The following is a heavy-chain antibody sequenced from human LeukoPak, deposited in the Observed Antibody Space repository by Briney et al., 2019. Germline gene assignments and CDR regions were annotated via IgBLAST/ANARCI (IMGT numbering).Heavy chain of an antibody. J-gene: IGHJ6*04. Sequence: PGGSLRLSCAASGFTFSSYGMHWVRQAPGKGLEWVAVISYDGSNKYYADSVEGRFTISRDNSKNTLYLQMNSLRAEDTAVYYCAKLPYGSGSSVDVWGKGTTVTVSS. CDR3: AKLPYGSGSSVDV. D-gene: IGHD3-10*01. CDR2: ISYDGSNK. CDR1: GFTFSSYG. V-gene: IGHV3-30*18.